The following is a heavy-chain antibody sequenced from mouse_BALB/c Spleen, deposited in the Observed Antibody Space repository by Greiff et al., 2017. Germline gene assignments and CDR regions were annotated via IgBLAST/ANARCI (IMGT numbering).Heavy chain of an antibody. V-gene: IGHV6-6*02. CDR1: GFTFSNYW. Sequence: EVQLQESGGGLVQPGGSMKLSCVASGFTFSNYWMNWVRQSPEKGLEWVAEIRLKSNNYATHYAESVKGRFTISRDDSKSSVYLQMNNLRAEDTGIYYCTSSLDDQLLPYWGQGTLVTVSA. CDR2: IRLKSNNYAT. D-gene: IGHD3-1*01. J-gene: IGHJ3*01. CDR3: TSSLDDQLLPY.